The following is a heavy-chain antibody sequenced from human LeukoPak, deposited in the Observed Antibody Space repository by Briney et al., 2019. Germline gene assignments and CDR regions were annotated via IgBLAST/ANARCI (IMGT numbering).Heavy chain of an antibody. D-gene: IGHD2/OR15-2a*01. CDR2: IGPHSTFT. V-gene: IGHV1-2*02. CDR3: VREGEGPLSKDFDY. CDR1: GFTFIDHY. Sequence: ASMNVSCKSSGFTFIDHYIHWVRQGPGQGLEWMGYIGPHSTFTSSPQEFQGRVTMTRDASMSTAYMELTRLTSDDTAVYYCVREGEGPLSKDFDYWGQGTLVTVSS. J-gene: IGHJ4*02.